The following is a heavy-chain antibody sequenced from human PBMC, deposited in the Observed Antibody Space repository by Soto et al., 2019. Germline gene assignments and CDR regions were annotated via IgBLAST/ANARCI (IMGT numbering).Heavy chain of an antibody. D-gene: IGHD6-13*01. CDR3: ASIAAPGTAHFDF. CDR2: IYYSGST. V-gene: IGHV4-59*08. J-gene: IGHJ4*02. CDR1: GGSISSYY. Sequence: SATLSLTCTVSGGSISSYYCIWIRQPPGKGLEWIGYIYYSGSTNYNPSLKNRVTISVDTSKNQLYLHLSAVTAADTAIFYCASIAAPGTAHFDFWGQGTLVTVSS.